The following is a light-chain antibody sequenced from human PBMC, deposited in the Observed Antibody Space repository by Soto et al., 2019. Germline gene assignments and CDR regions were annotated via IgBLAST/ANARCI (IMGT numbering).Light chain of an antibody. J-gene: IGKJ5*01. Sequence: IVLTKSPGTLSLSPGERATLSCRASQSVSSSFLAWYQQKVGQAPRLLIYGASSRATGIPDRFSGSGSGTDFTLTISRLEPEDFAVYYCQQYGSSPRTFGQGTRVEI. V-gene: IGKV3-20*01. CDR2: GAS. CDR1: QSVSSSF. CDR3: QQYGSSPRT.